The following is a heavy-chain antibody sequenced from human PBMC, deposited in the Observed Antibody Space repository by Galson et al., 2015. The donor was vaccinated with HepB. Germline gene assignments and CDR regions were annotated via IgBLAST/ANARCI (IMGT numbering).Heavy chain of an antibody. CDR3: AKALLGYCSSTSCPDAFDI. CDR1: GFTFSTYW. Sequence: SLRLSCAASGFTFSTYWMHWVRQAPGKGLVWVSSINSDGSNTRYADSVKGRFTISRDNAKNSLYLQMNSLRAEDTALYYCAKALLGYCSSTSCPDAFDIWGQGTMVTVSS. J-gene: IGHJ3*02. V-gene: IGHV3-74*01. D-gene: IGHD2-2*01. CDR2: INSDGSNT.